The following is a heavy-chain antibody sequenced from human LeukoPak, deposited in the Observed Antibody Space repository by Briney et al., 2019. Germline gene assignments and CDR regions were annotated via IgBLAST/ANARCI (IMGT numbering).Heavy chain of an antibody. CDR3: ARGSIVVVPAAINYYYGMDV. V-gene: IGHV1-2*02. Sequence: GASGKVSCKASGYTFTGYYMHWVRQAPGQGLEWMGWINPNSGGTNYAQKFQGRVTMTRDTSISTAYMELSRLGSDDTAVYYCARGSIVVVPAAINYYYGMDVWGQGTTVTVSS. J-gene: IGHJ6*02. D-gene: IGHD2-2*01. CDR2: INPNSGGT. CDR1: GYTFTGYY.